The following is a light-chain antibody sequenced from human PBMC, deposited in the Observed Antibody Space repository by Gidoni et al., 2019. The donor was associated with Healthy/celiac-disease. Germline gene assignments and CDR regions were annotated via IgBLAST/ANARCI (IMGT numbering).Light chain of an antibody. J-gene: IGKJ5*01. CDR1: QDISNY. Sequence: DIKMTQSSSSLSASVGDRVTITCQASQDISNYLNLYQHKPVKAPKLLIYDASNLATGVPSRFSGSGSGTDFSFTISSLQPEDIATYYCQQYDNLPITFGQGTRLEIK. CDR3: QQYDNLPIT. CDR2: DAS. V-gene: IGKV1-33*01.